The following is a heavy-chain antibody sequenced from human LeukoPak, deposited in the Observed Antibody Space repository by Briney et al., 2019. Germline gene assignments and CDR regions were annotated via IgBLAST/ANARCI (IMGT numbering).Heavy chain of an antibody. Sequence: PSETLSLTCTVSGGSLSSYYWSWIRRPPGKGLEWIGYIYYSGSTNYNPSLKSRVTISVDTSKNQFSLKLSSVTAADTAVYYCARSRRDGFLDYWGQGTLVTVSS. CDR2: IYYSGST. V-gene: IGHV4-59*08. J-gene: IGHJ4*02. CDR3: ARSRRDGFLDY. CDR1: GGSLSSYY. D-gene: IGHD5-24*01.